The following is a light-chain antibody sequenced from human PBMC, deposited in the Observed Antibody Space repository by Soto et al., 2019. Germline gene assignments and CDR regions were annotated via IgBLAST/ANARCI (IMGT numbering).Light chain of an antibody. CDR1: SSDVGSYNR. CDR2: EVS. V-gene: IGLV2-18*02. J-gene: IGLJ3*02. Sequence: QSALTQPPSVSGSPGQSVTISCTGTSSDVGSYNRVSWYQQPPGTAPKLMIYEVSNRPSGVPDRFSGSKSGNTASLTISGLQAEDEADYYCSSYTISSTLEFGGGTKLTVL. CDR3: SSYTISSTLE.